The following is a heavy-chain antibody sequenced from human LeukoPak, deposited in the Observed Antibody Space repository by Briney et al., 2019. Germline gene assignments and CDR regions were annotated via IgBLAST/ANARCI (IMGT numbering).Heavy chain of an antibody. CDR1: GYTFTNYA. J-gene: IGHJ4*02. V-gene: IGHV7-4-1*02. D-gene: IGHD1-26*01. Sequence: ASVKVSCKASGYTFTNYAMNWVRQAPGQGLEWMGWINTNTGSPTYAQGFTGRFVFSLETSVSTACLQISSLKAEDTAVYYCARESGGSPGAYWGQGTLVTVSS. CDR2: INTNTGSP. CDR3: ARESGGSPGAY.